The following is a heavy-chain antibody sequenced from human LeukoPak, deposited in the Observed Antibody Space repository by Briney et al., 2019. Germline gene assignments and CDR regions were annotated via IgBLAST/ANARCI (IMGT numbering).Heavy chain of an antibody. Sequence: GGSLILSCAVSGFPFSVYEMNWVRQAPGKGLEWVSNIGSSGSTIYYADSVKGRFSISRDNAKSSLYLQMNSLRVEDTAVYYRALLAVASDFDYWGQGVLVTVSS. J-gene: IGHJ4*02. D-gene: IGHD6-19*01. V-gene: IGHV3-48*03. CDR3: ALLAVASDFDY. CDR2: IGSSGSTI. CDR1: GFPFSVYE.